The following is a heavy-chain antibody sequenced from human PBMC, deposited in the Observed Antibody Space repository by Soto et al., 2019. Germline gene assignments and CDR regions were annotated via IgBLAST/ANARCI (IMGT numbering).Heavy chain of an antibody. CDR2: ISGSGGST. Sequence: EVQLLESGGGLVQPGGSLRLSCAASGFTFSSYAMSWVRQAPGKGLEWVSAISGSGGSTYYADSVKGRFTISRDNSKNTLYLQMNSLRAEDTAVYYCARAGDLRETYYYYYYMDVWGKGTTVTVSS. CDR3: ARAGDLRETYYYYYYMDV. J-gene: IGHJ6*03. V-gene: IGHV3-23*01. CDR1: GFTFSSYA. D-gene: IGHD7-27*01.